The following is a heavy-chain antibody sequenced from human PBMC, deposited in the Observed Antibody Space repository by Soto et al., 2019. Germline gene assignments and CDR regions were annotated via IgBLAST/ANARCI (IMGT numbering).Heavy chain of an antibody. CDR3: ITDLPGGVSDYFDD. Sequence: EVHLVESGGFLVKHVVSLILSCASSVLTFRYAWLNWVRQAPGKGLEWVARIRSTAAGGTIHYAAPVNGRFTISRDDSENTMYLRMSSLKTEDTAVYYCITDLPGGVSDYFDDWGQGTLVNVS. D-gene: IGHD3-3*01. J-gene: IGHJ4*02. V-gene: IGHV3-15*05. CDR1: VLTFRYAW. CDR2: IRSTAAGGTI.